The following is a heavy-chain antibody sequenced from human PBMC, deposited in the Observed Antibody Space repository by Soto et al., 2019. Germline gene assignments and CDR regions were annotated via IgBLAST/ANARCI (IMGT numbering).Heavy chain of an antibody. D-gene: IGHD2-2*02. V-gene: IGHV1-3*01. Sequence: ASVKVSCKASGYTFTSYAMNWVRQAPGQRLEWMGWINAGNGNTKYSQKFQGRVTLTRDTSASTAYMELSSLRSEDTAVYYCARDTFGYCSSTSCYTGLDYWGQGTLVTVSS. CDR3: ARDTFGYCSSTSCYTGLDY. CDR2: INAGNGNT. J-gene: IGHJ4*02. CDR1: GYTFTSYA.